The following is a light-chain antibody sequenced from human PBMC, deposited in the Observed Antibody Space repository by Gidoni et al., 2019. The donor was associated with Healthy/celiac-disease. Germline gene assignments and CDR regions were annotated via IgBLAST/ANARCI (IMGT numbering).Light chain of an antibody. V-gene: IGKV1-33*01. CDR1: KDISNY. J-gene: IGKJ4*01. CDR3: QQYDNLPLT. CDR2: DAS. Sequence: DIQMTQSPSSLSASVGDRVTITGQARKDISNYLNWYQQKPGKAPKLLIYDASNLETGVPSRFSGSGSGTDFTFTISSLQPEDIATYYCQQYDNLPLTFXGXTKVXIK.